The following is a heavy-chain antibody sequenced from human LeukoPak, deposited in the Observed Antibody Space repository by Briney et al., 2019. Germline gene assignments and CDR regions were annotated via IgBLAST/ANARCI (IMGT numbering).Heavy chain of an antibody. CDR1: GFTFSSYS. CDR2: ISSSSSYI. J-gene: IGHJ4*02. V-gene: IGHV3-21*01. D-gene: IGHD3-10*01. Sequence: PGGSLRLSCAASGFTFSSYSMNWVRQAPGKRLEWVSSISSSSSYIYYADSVKGRFTISRDNAKNSLYLQMNSLRAEDTAVYYCARVGITMVRGVPSDWGQGTLVTVSS. CDR3: ARVGITMVRGVPSD.